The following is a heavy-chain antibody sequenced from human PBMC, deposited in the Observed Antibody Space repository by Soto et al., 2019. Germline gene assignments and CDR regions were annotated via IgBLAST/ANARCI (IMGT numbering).Heavy chain of an antibody. Sequence: GGSLRLSCAASGFTFSSYAMSWVRQAPGKGLEWVSAISGSGGSTYYADSVKGWFTISRDNSKNTLYLQMSSLRAEDTAVYYCAKGGNYGDPHFDYWGQGTLVTVSS. CDR2: ISGSGGST. CDR1: GFTFSSYA. J-gene: IGHJ4*02. D-gene: IGHD4-17*01. CDR3: AKGGNYGDPHFDY. V-gene: IGHV3-23*01.